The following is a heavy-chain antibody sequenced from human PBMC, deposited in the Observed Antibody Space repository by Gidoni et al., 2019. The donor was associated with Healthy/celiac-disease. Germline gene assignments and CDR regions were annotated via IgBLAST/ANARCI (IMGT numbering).Heavy chain of an antibody. CDR3: TTDSSIAAQPWGIYYYYYGMDV. D-gene: IGHD6-6*01. Sequence: EVQLVESGGGLVKPGGSLRLSCAASGFTFSNAWMSCVRQPPGKGLEWVGRSKNKTDGGTTDYAAPVKGRFTISRDDSKNTLYLQMNSLKTEDTAVYYCTTDSSIAAQPWGIYYYYYGMDVWGQGTTVTVSS. CDR2: SKNKTDGGTT. J-gene: IGHJ6*02. CDR1: GFTFSNAW. V-gene: IGHV3-15*01.